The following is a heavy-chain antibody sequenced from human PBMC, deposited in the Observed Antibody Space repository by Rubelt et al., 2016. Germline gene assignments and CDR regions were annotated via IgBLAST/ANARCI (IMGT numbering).Heavy chain of an antibody. V-gene: IGHV4-31*01. J-gene: IGHJ4*02. CDR3: AGAMQVGGQITADY. CDR1: GGSISSGGYY. Sequence: QVQLQESGPGLVKPSQTLSLTCTVSGGSISSGGYYWSWIRQHPGKGLEWIGYIYYSGSTYYNPSLKRLVTMSVDASKNQFSLKLRSVTSADTAVYYCAGAMQVGGQITADYWGQGTLVTVSS. D-gene: IGHD1-26*01. CDR2: IYYSGST.